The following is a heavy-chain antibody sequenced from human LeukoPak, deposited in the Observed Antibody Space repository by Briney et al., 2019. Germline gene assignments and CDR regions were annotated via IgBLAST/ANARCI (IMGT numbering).Heavy chain of an antibody. D-gene: IGHD3-10*01. CDR2: IWYDGSKN. CDR1: GFTFSAYP. V-gene: IGHV3-33*08. Sequence: GRSLRLSCAVSGFTFSAYPMHWVRQAPGKGLEWVAVIWYDGSKNYYADSVKGRFNVSRDNSKNTLYLQMNSLRAEDTAVYYCARDRGARYFEYWGQGTLVTVSS. CDR3: ARDRGARYFEY. J-gene: IGHJ4*02.